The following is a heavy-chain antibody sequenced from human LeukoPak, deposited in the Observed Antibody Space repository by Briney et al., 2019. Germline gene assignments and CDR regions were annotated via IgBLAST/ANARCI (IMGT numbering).Heavy chain of an antibody. Sequence: QPGGSLRLSCAASGFTVSSNYMSWVRQAPGKGLEWVSFIYSGGNTYYADFVKGRFTVSRHTSKNALYLQMNSLRAEDTAVYYCARPYRSGWYGSFDIWGQGTMVTVSS. V-gene: IGHV3-53*04. J-gene: IGHJ3*02. CDR1: GFTVSSNY. CDR3: ARPYRSGWYGSFDI. D-gene: IGHD6-19*01. CDR2: IYSGGNT.